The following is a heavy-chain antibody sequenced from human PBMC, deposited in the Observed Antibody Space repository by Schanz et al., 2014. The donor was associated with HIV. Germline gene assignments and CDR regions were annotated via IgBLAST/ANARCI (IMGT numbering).Heavy chain of an antibody. Sequence: QEQVVESGGGVVQPGRSLRLACAASGFTFSSYAMHWVRQAPGKGLEWVAVISYDGSNKYYADSVKGRFTVSRDNSKNTLYLQMNSLRVEDTAVYFCARDVINYDFWSGYYTWGQGTRVTVSS. CDR3: ARDVINYDFWSGYYT. CDR2: ISYDGSNK. D-gene: IGHD3-3*01. V-gene: IGHV3-33*05. CDR1: GFTFSSYA. J-gene: IGHJ5*02.